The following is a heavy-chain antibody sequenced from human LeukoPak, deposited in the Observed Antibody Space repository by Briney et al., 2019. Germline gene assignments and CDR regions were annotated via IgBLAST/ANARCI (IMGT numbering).Heavy chain of an antibody. CDR2: ISGSGGST. D-gene: IGHD6-13*01. CDR3: AKRASRAAAALYFDY. Sequence: HPGRSLRLSCAASGFTFSSYAMSWVRQAQGKGLKWVSAISGSGGSTYYADSVKGRFTISRDNSKNTLYLQMNSLRAEDTAVYYCAKRASRAAAALYFDYWGQGTLVTVSS. V-gene: IGHV3-23*01. J-gene: IGHJ4*02. CDR1: GFTFSSYA.